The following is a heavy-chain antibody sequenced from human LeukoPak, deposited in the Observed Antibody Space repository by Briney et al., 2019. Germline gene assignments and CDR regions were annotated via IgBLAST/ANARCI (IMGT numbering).Heavy chain of an antibody. CDR1: GYSFTSYW. CDR3: ARLFGWDTAMATIDY. D-gene: IGHD5-18*01. V-gene: IGHV5-51*01. Sequence: GESLKISCKGSGYSFTSYWIGWVRQMPGKGLEWMGIIYPGDSDTRYSPSFQGQATISADKSISTAYLQWSSLKASDTAMYYCARLFGWDTAMATIDYWGQGTLVTVSS. J-gene: IGHJ4*02. CDR2: IYPGDSDT.